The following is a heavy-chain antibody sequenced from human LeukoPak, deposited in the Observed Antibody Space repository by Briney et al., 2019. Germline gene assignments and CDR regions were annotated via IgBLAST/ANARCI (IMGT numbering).Heavy chain of an antibody. CDR1: GGSISSYY. V-gene: IGHV4-59*08. CDR3: ARQKIQQWLVGAFDI. Sequence: SETLSLTCTVSGGSISSYYWSWIRQPPGKGLEWIGYIYYSGSTNYNPSLKSRVTISVDTSKNQFSLKLSSVTAADTAVYYCARQKIQQWLVGAFDIWGQGTTVTVSS. D-gene: IGHD6-19*01. J-gene: IGHJ3*02. CDR2: IYYSGST.